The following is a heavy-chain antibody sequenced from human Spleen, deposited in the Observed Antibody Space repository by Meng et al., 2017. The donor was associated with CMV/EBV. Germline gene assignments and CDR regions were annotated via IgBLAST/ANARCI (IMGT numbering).Heavy chain of an antibody. CDR3: ARDRYYGSGTYYY. CDR2: ICSSGSTI. V-gene: IGHV3-11*01. Sequence: QVRLVESGGGLVKPGGSLRLSCAASGFTFSAYYTSWIRQAPGKGLEWISYICSSGSTIYYADSVKGRFTVSRDNAKKLLYLQMNSLRAEDTAVYYCARDRYYGSGTYYYWGQGTLVTVSS. J-gene: IGHJ4*02. CDR1: GFTFSAYY. D-gene: IGHD3-10*01.